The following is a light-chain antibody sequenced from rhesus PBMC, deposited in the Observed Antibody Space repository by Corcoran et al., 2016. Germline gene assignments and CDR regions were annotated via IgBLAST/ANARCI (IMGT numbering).Light chain of an antibody. CDR3: QQYNSAPPYS. Sequence: DIQMTQSPSSLSASVGDRVTITCRASQGISSWLAWYQQKPGEAPKLLSYKASILQSGVPSRVSGSGSGTDFTLTNSSRQPEDFATYSCQQYNSAPPYSFGQGTKVEIK. CDR1: QGISSW. V-gene: IGKV1-21*01. CDR2: KAS. J-gene: IGKJ2*01.